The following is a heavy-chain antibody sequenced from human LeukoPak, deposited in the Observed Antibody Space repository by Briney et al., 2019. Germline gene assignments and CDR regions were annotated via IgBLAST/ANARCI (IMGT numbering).Heavy chain of an antibody. D-gene: IGHD3-22*01. V-gene: IGHV3-7*01. CDR3: ARVDKYYDSS. J-gene: IGHJ4*02. Sequence: GGSLRLSCAASGFTFSSYWMNWARQAPGKGLEWVASINHNGNVNYYVDSVKGRFTISRDNAKNSLYLQMNSLRAEDTAVYYCARVDKYYDSSWGQGTLVTVSS. CDR1: GFTFSSYW. CDR2: INHNGNVN.